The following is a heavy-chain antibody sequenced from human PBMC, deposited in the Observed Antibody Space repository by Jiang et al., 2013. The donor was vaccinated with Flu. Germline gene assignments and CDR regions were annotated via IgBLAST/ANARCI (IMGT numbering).Heavy chain of an antibody. V-gene: IGHV3-30-3*01. J-gene: IGHJ4*02. CDR1: GFTFSSYA. CDR2: ISYDGSNK. Sequence: VQLLESGGGVVQPGRSLRLSCAASGFTFSSYAMHWVRQAPGKGLEWVAVISYDGSNKYYADSVKGRFTISRDNSKNTLYLQMNSLRAEDTAVYYCASPRGVITILSGYWGQGTLVTVSS. D-gene: IGHD3-22*01. CDR3: ASPRGVITILSGY.